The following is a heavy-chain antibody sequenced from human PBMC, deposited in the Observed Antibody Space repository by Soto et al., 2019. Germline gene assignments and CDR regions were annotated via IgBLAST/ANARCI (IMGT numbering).Heavy chain of an antibody. CDR1: VGSVSSGGYY. CDR3: ARGLLWFGEWSYYFDY. D-gene: IGHD3-10*01. J-gene: IGHJ4*02. Sequence: ESLSLACAVSVGSVSSGGYYWSWLPPPPGKGLVWIGYIYYSGSTNYNPSLKSRVTISVDTSKNQFSLKLSSVTAADTAVYYCARGLLWFGEWSYYFDYWGQGTLVTVSS. CDR2: IYYSGST. V-gene: IGHV4-61*08.